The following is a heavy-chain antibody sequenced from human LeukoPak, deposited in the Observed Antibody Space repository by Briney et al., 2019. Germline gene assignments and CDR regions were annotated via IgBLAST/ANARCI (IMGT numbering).Heavy chain of an antibody. Sequence: GGSLRLSCAASGFIFNNYGLIWVRQAPGEGLEWVSAISNDGGGTNYADFVKGRFAISRDNSKNTLFLQMNSLRAEDTALYYRAKGSSGYFVDLWGQGTLVTVSS. V-gene: IGHV3-23*01. D-gene: IGHD3-22*01. J-gene: IGHJ5*02. CDR1: GFIFNNYG. CDR2: ISNDGGGT. CDR3: AKGSSGYFVDL.